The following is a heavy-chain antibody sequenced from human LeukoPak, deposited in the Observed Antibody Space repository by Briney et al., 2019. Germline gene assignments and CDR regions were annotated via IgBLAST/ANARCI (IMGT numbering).Heavy chain of an antibody. J-gene: IGHJ4*02. CDR1: GGTFSSYA. D-gene: IGHD1-26*01. CDR2: IIPIFGTA. CDR3: ARVRSGSYLFDY. Sequence: ASVKVSCKASGGTFSSYAISWVRQAPGQGLEWMGGIIPIFGTANYAQKFQGRVTITRDTSASTAYMELSSLRSEDTAVYYCARVRSGSYLFDYWGQGTLVTVSS. V-gene: IGHV1-69*05.